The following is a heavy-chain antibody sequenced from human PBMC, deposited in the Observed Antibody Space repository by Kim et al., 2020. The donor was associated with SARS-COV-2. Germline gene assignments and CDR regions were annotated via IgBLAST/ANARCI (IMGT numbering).Heavy chain of an antibody. CDR3: VSSLMSYPGAHGMDV. D-gene: IGHD3-16*02. Sequence: SETLSLTCTVSGGSISSGDYYWSWIRQPPGKRLEWIGYIYYSGSTYYNPSLKSRVTISVDTSKNQFSLRLSSVTAADTAVYYCVSSLMSYPGAHGMDVWG. CDR1: GGSISSGDYY. J-gene: IGHJ6*01. V-gene: IGHV4-30-4*01. CDR2: IYYSGST.